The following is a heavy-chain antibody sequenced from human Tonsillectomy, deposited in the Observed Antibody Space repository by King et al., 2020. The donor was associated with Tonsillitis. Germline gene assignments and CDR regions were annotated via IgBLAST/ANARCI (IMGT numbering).Heavy chain of an antibody. V-gene: IGHV3-53*01. CDR1: GFTVSSNY. Sequence: VKLVESGGGLIQPGGSLRLSCAASGFTVSSNYMSWVRQAPGKGLEWVSVIYSGGSTYYADSVKGRFTISRDNSKNTLYLQMNSLRAEDTAVYYCASPSRNSYGPSFDYWGQGTLVTVSS. D-gene: IGHD5-18*01. CDR2: IYSGGST. CDR3: ASPSRNSYGPSFDY. J-gene: IGHJ4*02.